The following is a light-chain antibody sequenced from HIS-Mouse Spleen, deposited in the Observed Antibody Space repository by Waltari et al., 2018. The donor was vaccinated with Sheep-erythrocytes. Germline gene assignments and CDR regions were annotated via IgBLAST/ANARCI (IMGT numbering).Light chain of an antibody. CDR1: NLGDKY. CDR2: QDS. V-gene: IGLV3-1*01. Sequence: SYELTQPPSVSVSPGQTASITCSGDNLGDKYACWYQQKPGQSPVLVSYQDSKRPSGIPERFAGSNSGNTATLTISGTQAMDEADYYCQAWDSSTWVFGGGTKLTVL. J-gene: IGLJ3*02. CDR3: QAWDSSTWV.